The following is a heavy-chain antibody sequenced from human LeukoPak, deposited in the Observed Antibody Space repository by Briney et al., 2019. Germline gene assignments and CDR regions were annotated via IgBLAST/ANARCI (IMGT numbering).Heavy chain of an antibody. CDR1: GFTFTSSA. CDR2: IVVGSGNT. V-gene: IGHV1-58*02. J-gene: IGHJ3*02. D-gene: IGHD3-16*01. CDR3: AQNWGAVSGGFDI. Sequence: SVKVSCKASGFTFTSSAKERVRQARGQRLEWIGWIVVGSGNTNYAQKFQERVTITRDMSTSTANMELSSLRSEDTAVYYCAQNWGAVSGGFDICGQGAMGTVSS.